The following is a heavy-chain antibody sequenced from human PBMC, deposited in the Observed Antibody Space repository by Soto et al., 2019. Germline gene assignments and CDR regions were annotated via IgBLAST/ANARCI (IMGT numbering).Heavy chain of an antibody. D-gene: IGHD4-17*01. CDR1: GFTFSSYP. V-gene: IGHV3-23*01. CDR2: ISGSGGST. CDR3: AKGRPYMTTRVWFDP. J-gene: IGHJ5*02. Sequence: PGGSLRLSCAASGFTFSSYPMSWVRQAPGKGLEWVSAISGSGGSTYYADSVKGRFTISRDNSKNTLYLQMDSLRAEDTAVYYCAKGRPYMTTRVWFDPWGQGTLVTVSS.